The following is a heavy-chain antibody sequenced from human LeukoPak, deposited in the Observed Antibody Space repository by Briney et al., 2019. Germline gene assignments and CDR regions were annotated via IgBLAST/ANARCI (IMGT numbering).Heavy chain of an antibody. D-gene: IGHD6-13*01. CDR2: IYYRGST. CDR1: GGSINISY. V-gene: IGHV4-59*08. J-gene: IGHJ3*02. Sequence: KPSETLSLTCTVSGGSINISYWSWIRQPPGKGLEWIGYIYYRGSTNYNPSLKSRVTISVDTSKNQYSPKLSSVTAADTAVYYCARSGVFTGYDAFDIWGQGTRVTVSS. CDR3: ARSGVFTGYDAFDI.